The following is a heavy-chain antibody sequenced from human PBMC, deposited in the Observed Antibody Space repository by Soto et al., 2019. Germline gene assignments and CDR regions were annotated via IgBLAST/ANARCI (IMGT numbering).Heavy chain of an antibody. CDR3: ARLLEYGNWNIFIGP. D-gene: IGHD1-1*01. Sequence: PGESLEISCKGSGYSFTSYWIGWVRQMPGKGLEWMGIIYPGDSDTRYSPSFQGQVTISADKSISTAYLQWSSLKASDTAMYYCARLLEYGNWNIFIGPWGQGTLVTVSS. CDR1: GYSFTSYW. V-gene: IGHV5-51*01. J-gene: IGHJ5*02. CDR2: IYPGDSDT.